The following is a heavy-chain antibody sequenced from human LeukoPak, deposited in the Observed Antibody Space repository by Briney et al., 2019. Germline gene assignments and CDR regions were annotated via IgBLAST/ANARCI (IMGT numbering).Heavy chain of an antibody. Sequence: GGSLRLSCAASGFPFSRYAMHWVRQVPGKGLEWVALISYDATNKYYADSVKGRFTISRDNSKNTLYLQMNSLRAEDTAVYYCARADVWLMYYFDYWGQGTLVTVSS. D-gene: IGHD3-3*01. V-gene: IGHV3-30*04. CDR2: ISYDATNK. J-gene: IGHJ4*02. CDR1: GFPFSRYA. CDR3: ARADVWLMYYFDY.